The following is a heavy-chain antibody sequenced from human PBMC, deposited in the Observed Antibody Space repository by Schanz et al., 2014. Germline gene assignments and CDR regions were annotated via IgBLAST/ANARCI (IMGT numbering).Heavy chain of an antibody. D-gene: IGHD2-15*01. CDR2: VSASGGGP. V-gene: IGHV3-23*01. Sequence: EVQLLESGGGLVQPGGSLRLSCAASGFTFSIYGMSWVRQAPGKGLEWVSLVSASGGGPFYADSVKGRFTIARDNSRNTVYLQMSSLRAEDTAVYYCVKDDRGDVVVVAANYWGQGAQVIVSS. CDR1: GFTFSIYG. J-gene: IGHJ4*02. CDR3: VKDDRGDVVVVAANY.